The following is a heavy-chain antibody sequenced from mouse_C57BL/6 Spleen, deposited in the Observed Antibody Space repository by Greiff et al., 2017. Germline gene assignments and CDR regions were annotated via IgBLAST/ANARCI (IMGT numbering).Heavy chain of an antibody. CDR2: IWRGGST. V-gene: IGHV2-5*01. Sequence: QVQLQQSGPGLVQPSQSLSITCTVSGFSLTSYGVHWVRQSPGKGLEWLGVIWRGGSTDYNAAFMSRLSITKDNSKSQVFFKMNSLQADDTAIYNCDKGVLRSYAMDYWGQGTSVTVSS. D-gene: IGHD1-1*01. CDR1: GFSLTSYG. CDR3: DKGVLRSYAMDY. J-gene: IGHJ4*01.